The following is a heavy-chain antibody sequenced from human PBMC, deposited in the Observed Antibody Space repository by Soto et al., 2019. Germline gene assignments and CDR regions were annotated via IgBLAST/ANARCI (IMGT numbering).Heavy chain of an antibody. CDR1: GFTFTRYS. CDR2: ISSTTNYI. J-gene: IGHJ4*02. CDR3: ARESEDLTSNFDY. Sequence: PGGSLRLSCAASGFTFTRYSMNWVRQAPGKGLEWVSSISSTTNYIYYADSMKGRFTVSRDNAKNSVYLEMNSLSAEDTAVYYCARESEDLTSNFDYWGQGTLVGVSS. V-gene: IGHV3-21*01.